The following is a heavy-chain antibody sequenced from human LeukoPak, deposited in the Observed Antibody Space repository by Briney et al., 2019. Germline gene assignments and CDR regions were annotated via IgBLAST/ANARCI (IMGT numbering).Heavy chain of an antibody. CDR2: INGSGYRT. V-gene: IGHV3-64D*06. Sequence: GGSLRLSCSASGFTLCTYAMHWVRQAPGKGLEYVSVINGSGYRTYYADSVKGRFTISRDNSKNKVYLQMSSLRVEDTAVYYCVLVVASDRYFDYWGQGTLVTVSS. D-gene: IGHD2-15*01. CDR3: VLVVASDRYFDY. CDR1: GFTLCTYA. J-gene: IGHJ4*02.